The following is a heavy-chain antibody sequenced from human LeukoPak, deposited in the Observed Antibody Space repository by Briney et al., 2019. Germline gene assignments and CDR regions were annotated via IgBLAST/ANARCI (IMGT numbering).Heavy chain of an antibody. CDR2: INWNGGST. J-gene: IGHJ4*02. V-gene: IGHV3-20*04. Sequence: GGSLRLSCAASGFTFDDYGMSWVRQAPGKGLEWVSGINWNGGSTGYADSVKGRFTISRDNAKNSLYLQMNSLRAEDTALYYCARDGYYYDSSGYSMGARWDRDYFDYWGQGTLVTVSS. CDR3: ARDGYYYDSSGYSMGARWDRDYFDY. CDR1: GFTFDDYG. D-gene: IGHD3-22*01.